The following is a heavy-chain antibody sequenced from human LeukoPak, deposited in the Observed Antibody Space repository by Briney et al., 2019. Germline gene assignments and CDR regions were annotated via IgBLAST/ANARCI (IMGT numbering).Heavy chain of an antibody. V-gene: IGHV3-23*01. CDR2: ISATGINT. Sequence: GGSLRLSCAASGFTFSNYAMSWVRQAPVKVLEWVSAISATGINTHYAVSVRGRFTISRDNSKITLDLQMNSLRAEDTAIYYCAKDCDACNAGSYDYWGHGTLVTVSS. J-gene: IGHJ4*01. CDR3: AKDCDACNAGSYDY. CDR1: GFTFSNYA. D-gene: IGHD6-6*01.